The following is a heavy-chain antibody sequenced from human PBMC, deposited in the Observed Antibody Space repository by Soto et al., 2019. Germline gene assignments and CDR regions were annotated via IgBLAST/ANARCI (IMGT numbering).Heavy chain of an antibody. CDR3: AKTIAVAGPRDAFDI. J-gene: IGHJ3*02. CDR2: ISWNSGSI. CDR1: GFTFDDYA. Sequence: PGGSLRLSCAASGFTFDDYAMHWVRQAPGKGLEWVSGISWNSGSIGYADSVKGRFTISRDNAKNSLYLQMNSLRAEDTALYYCAKTIAVAGPRDAFDIWGQGTMVT. V-gene: IGHV3-9*01. D-gene: IGHD6-19*01.